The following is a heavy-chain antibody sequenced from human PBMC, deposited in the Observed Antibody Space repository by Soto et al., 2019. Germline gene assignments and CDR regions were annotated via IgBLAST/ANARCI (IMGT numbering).Heavy chain of an antibody. Sequence: EVQLVESGGGVVQPGRSLRLSCSASGFTFDDYAMNCVRQAPGKGLEWVSSISWNSGNIVYADSVRGRFTISRDNAKTSLHLQMNSLRAEDTALYYCTKGASTSCFSAFDLWGQGTMVTVSS. D-gene: IGHD2-2*01. CDR2: ISWNSGNI. CDR3: TKGASTSCFSAFDL. J-gene: IGHJ3*01. CDR1: GFTFDDYA. V-gene: IGHV3-9*01.